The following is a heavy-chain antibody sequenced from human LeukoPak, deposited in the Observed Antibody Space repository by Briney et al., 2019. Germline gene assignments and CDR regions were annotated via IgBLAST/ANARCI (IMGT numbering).Heavy chain of an antibody. D-gene: IGHD3-10*01. Sequence: PSETLSLTCTVSGGSISSYYWGWIRQLPGKGLKWIGRISHSGNTYYNPSLKSRVTISVDTSKNQFSLKLSSVTAADTAVYYCARSDGYGLVGIWGQGTMVTVSS. CDR1: GGSISSYY. CDR2: ISHSGNT. V-gene: IGHV4-38-2*02. CDR3: ARSDGYGLVGI. J-gene: IGHJ3*02.